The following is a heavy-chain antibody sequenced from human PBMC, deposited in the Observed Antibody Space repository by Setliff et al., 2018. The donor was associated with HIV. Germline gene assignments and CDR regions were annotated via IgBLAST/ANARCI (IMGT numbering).Heavy chain of an antibody. CDR3: AKDRWGGKPYYFDY. CDR1: EVIVSNNY. CDR2: IYSGGST. V-gene: IGHV3-53*01. J-gene: IGHJ4*02. Sequence: TGGSLRLSCAVSEVIVSNNYMSWVRQAPGKGLEWVSVIYSGGSTDHADSVKGRFTISRDNSKNTLYLQMNSLRAEDTAVYYCAKDRWGGKPYYFDYWGQGTLVTVSS. D-gene: IGHD7-27*01.